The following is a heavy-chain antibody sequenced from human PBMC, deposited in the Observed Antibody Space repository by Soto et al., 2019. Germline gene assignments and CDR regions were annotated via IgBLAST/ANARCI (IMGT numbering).Heavy chain of an antibody. D-gene: IGHD5-18*01. CDR1: GFTFSSYG. V-gene: IGHV3-30*18. J-gene: IGHJ4*02. CDR3: AKDIGYGYVLQYFDY. CDR2: ISYDGSNK. Sequence: QVQLVESGGGVVQPGRSLRLSCAASGFTFSSYGMHWVRQAPGKGLEWVAVISYDGSNKYYADSVKGRFTISRDNSTNTLYLQMNSLRAEDTAVYYCAKDIGYGYVLQYFDYWGQGTLVTVSS.